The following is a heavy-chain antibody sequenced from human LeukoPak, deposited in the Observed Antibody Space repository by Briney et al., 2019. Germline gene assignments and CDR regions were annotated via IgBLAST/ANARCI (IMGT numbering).Heavy chain of an antibody. D-gene: IGHD5-12*01. CDR2: ISDNGLRT. CDR1: GIDFNVYE. CDR3: ARERRGYGYGTLDL. V-gene: IGHV3-30*14. Sequence: PGRSLRLSCVASGIDFNVYEMHWVRQSPGKGLEWVALISDNGLRTNYAESLKGRFTVSRDNSMNTINLQMNNLKVEDTAVYFCARERRGYGYGTLDLWGQGTLVSVFS. J-gene: IGHJ5*02.